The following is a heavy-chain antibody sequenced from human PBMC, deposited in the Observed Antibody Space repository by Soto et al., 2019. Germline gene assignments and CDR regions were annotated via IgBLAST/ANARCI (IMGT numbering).Heavy chain of an antibody. CDR3: ARALGYSGYAGMDV. V-gene: IGHV1-18*01. D-gene: IGHD5-12*01. Sequence: QVQLVQSGGEVKKPWASVKVSCTAAGYTFTIYGINWVRQAPGQGLEWMGWISPDNGNTNYAQKHQGRVTMTTDTSTSTAYMELRSLRSDDTAVYYCARALGYSGYAGMDVWGQGTTVTVSS. J-gene: IGHJ6*02. CDR2: ISPDNGNT. CDR1: GYTFTIYG.